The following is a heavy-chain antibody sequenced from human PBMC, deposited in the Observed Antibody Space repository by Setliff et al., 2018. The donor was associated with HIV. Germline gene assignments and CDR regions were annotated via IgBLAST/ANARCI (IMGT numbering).Heavy chain of an antibody. D-gene: IGHD2-2*01. J-gene: IGHJ6*03. V-gene: IGHV3-30*02. Sequence: PGGSLRLSCVASGFTFSNYGMHWVRQAPGKGLEWVAFIRYDGINKYYGDSVKGRFSISRDNSKNTLYLQMNSLRADDTAVYYCAKAGYCRSTSCPDYYYMDVWGKGTTVTVSS. CDR2: IRYDGINK. CDR3: AKAGYCRSTSCPDYYYMDV. CDR1: GFTFSNYG.